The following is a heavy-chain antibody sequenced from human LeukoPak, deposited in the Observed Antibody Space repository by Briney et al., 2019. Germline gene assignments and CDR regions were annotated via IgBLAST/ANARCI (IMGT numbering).Heavy chain of an antibody. V-gene: IGHV4-34*01. CDR1: GGSFSGYY. D-gene: IGHD6-19*01. Sequence: PSETLSLTCAVYGGSFSGYYWSWIRQPPGKGLGWIGEINHSGSTNYNPSLKSRVTISVGTSKNQFSLKLSSVTAADTAVYYCARTSQWRAYYYYGMDVWGQGTTVTVSS. J-gene: IGHJ6*02. CDR3: ARTSQWRAYYYYGMDV. CDR2: INHSGST.